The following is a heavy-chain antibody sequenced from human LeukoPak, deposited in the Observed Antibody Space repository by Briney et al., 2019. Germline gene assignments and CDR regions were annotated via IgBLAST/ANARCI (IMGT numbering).Heavy chain of an antibody. V-gene: IGHV3-30*04. CDR1: GFTFISYA. Sequence: GGSLRLSCAASGFTFISYAIHWVRQAPGKGMGWVAVISFHGTDSFYADSVKGRFTISRDNSKNTLYLQMNRPRAEDTAGYYCAEDRRGPYCSGTLDVWGKGTTVTVSS. CDR2: ISFHGTDS. CDR3: AEDRRGPYCSGTLDV. D-gene: IGHD3-10*01. J-gene: IGHJ6*04.